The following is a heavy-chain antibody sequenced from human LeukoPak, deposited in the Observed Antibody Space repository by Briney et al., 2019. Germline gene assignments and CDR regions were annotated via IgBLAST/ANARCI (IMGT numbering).Heavy chain of an antibody. D-gene: IGHD5-24*01. CDR1: GGSFSGYY. Sequence: SETLSLTCAVYGGSFSGYYWSWIRQPPGKGLEWIGEINHSGSTNYNPSLKCRVTISVDTSKNQFSLKLSSVTAADTAVYYCARARWLQFGVRSPFDYWGQGTLVTVSS. V-gene: IGHV4-34*01. CDR2: INHSGST. CDR3: ARARWLQFGVRSPFDY. J-gene: IGHJ4*02.